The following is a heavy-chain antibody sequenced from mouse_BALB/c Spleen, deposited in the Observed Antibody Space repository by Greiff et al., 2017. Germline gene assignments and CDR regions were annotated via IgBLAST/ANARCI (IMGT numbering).Heavy chain of an antibody. V-gene: IGHV1S137*01. CDR2: ISTYYGDA. CDR3: ARATMSLDY. CDR1: GYTFTDYA. J-gene: IGHJ2*01. D-gene: IGHD2-4*01. Sequence: QVQLQQSGAELVRPGVSVKISCKGSGYTFTDYAMHWVKQSHAKSLEWIGVISTYYGDASYNQKFKGKATMTVDKSSSTAYMELARLTSEDSAIYYCARATMSLDYWGQGTTLTVSS.